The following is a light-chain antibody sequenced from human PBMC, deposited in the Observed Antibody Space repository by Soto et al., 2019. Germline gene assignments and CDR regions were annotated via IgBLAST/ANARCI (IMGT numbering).Light chain of an antibody. V-gene: IGKV1-5*01. J-gene: IGKJ5*01. CDR1: LNIRNC. Sequence: DIQMTQSRSSLSSSVGDSVTITFRASLNIRNCLSLYQQTPGKAPNPLIYDASSLKSGVPARFSGSGSGTEFTLTISSLQPDDFATYYCQQYNTYSTFGQGTRLEI. CDR3: QQYNTYST. CDR2: DAS.